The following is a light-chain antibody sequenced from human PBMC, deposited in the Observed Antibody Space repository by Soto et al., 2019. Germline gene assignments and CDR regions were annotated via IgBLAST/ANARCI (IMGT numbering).Light chain of an antibody. CDR2: GNS. CDR3: QSDDSSLSV. CDR1: SSNIGAGYD. V-gene: IGLV1-40*01. Sequence: QSVLTQPPSVSGAPGQRVTISCTGSSSNIGAGYDVHWYQQLPGTAPKLLIYGNSNRPSGVPDRFSGSKSGTSASLAITGLQAEDEADYYCQSDDSSLSVFGTGTKLTVL. J-gene: IGLJ1*01.